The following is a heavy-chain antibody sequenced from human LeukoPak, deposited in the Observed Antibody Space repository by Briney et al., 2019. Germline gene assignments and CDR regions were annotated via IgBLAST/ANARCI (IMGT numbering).Heavy chain of an antibody. CDR3: ARRDCRSTSCYNANYGLDV. J-gene: IGHJ6*02. CDR2: MNPNSGGT. D-gene: IGHD2-2*02. Sequence: GASVKVSCKASGYTFTDYSLHWVRQAPGQGLDWMGWMNPNSGGTNYAQQFQGRVTMTRDTSISTAYMELSRLRSDDTAVYYCARRDCRSTSCYNANYGLDVWGQGTTVTVSS. V-gene: IGHV1-2*02. CDR1: GYTFTDYS.